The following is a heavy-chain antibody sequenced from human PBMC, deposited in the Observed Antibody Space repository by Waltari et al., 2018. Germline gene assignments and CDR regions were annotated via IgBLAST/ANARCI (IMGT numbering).Heavy chain of an antibody. CDR3: ARGSGYSSRGGYAFDI. D-gene: IGHD6-13*01. J-gene: IGHJ3*02. CDR2: ISSSSSTI. Sequence: EVQLVESGGGLVQPGGSLRLSCAASGFTFSSYSMNWVRQAPGKGLEWVSYISSSSSTISSADSVKGRFTISRDNAKNSLYLQMNSLRAEDTAVYYCARGSGYSSRGGYAFDIWGQGTMVTVSS. CDR1: GFTFSSYS. V-gene: IGHV3-48*01.